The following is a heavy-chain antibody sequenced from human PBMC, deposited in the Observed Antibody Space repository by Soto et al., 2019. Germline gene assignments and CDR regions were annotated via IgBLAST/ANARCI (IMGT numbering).Heavy chain of an antibody. V-gene: IGHV3-21*01. Sequence: EVQLVESGGGLVKPGGSLRLSCAASGFTFSRYSMNWVRQAPGKGLEWVSSISGSSSYIYYADSVKGRFTISXXXXXXXXXXXMNSLRAEDTAVYYCARSYDILTGYSGFDYWGQGTLVTVSS. J-gene: IGHJ4*02. D-gene: IGHD3-9*01. CDR2: ISGSSSYI. CDR3: ARSYDILTGYSGFDY. CDR1: GFTFSRYS.